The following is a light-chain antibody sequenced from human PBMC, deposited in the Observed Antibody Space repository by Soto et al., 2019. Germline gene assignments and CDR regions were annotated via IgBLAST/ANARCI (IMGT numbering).Light chain of an antibody. CDR2: DAS. V-gene: IGKV1-5*01. J-gene: IGKJ5*01. CDR3: QQYKNWPPIT. CDR1: QSISSW. Sequence: DIQMTHSPSSLSASVGDRVTITCRASQSISSWLAWYQQKPGKAPKLLIYDASSLESGVPSRFSGSGSGTEFTLTVSSLQSEDFAVYHCQQYKNWPPITFGQGTRLEI.